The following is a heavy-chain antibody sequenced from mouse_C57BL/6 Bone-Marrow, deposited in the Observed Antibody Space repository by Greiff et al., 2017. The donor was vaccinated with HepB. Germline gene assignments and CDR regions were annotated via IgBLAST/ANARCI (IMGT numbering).Heavy chain of an antibody. CDR1: GFTFSSYA. V-gene: IGHV5-4*01. J-gene: IGHJ2*01. CDR2: ISDGGSYT. Sequence: EVHLVESGGGLVKPGASLKLSCAASGFTFSSYAMSWVRQTPEKRLEWVATISDGGSYTYYPDNVKGRFTIAIDNAKNNLYLQISHLKSEDTAIYDYAKDNCDDYWGQGTTLTVSS. CDR3: AKDNCDDY. D-gene: IGHD4-1*01.